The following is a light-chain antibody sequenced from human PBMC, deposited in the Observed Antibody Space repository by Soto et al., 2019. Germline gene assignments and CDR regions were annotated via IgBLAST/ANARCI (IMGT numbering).Light chain of an antibody. CDR3: SSYAGSSIWV. CDR1: SSDVGAYNY. J-gene: IGLJ3*02. Sequence: QSALTQPASASGSPGQSVTISCTGTSSDVGAYNYVSWYQQHPGKAPKLMIYDVSKRPSGVPDRFSGSKSGNTASLTVSGLQAEDEADFYCSSYAGSSIWVFGGGTKLTVL. V-gene: IGLV2-8*01. CDR2: DVS.